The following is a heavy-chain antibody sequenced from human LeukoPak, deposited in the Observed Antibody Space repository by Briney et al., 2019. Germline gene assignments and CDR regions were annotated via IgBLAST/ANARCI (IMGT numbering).Heavy chain of an antibody. CDR1: GGSISSGDYY. CDR3: AREDQPPLDPYSYGAFGDGDTYYYYYMDV. J-gene: IGHJ6*03. CDR2: IYTSGST. V-gene: IGHV4-61*02. Sequence: SQTLSLTCTVSGGSISSGDYYWSWIRQPAGKGLEWIGRIYTSGSTNYNPSLKSRVTMSVDTSKNQFSLKLSSVTAADTAVYYCAREDQPPLDPYSYGAFGDGDTYYYYYMDVWGKGTTVTVSS. D-gene: IGHD5-18*01.